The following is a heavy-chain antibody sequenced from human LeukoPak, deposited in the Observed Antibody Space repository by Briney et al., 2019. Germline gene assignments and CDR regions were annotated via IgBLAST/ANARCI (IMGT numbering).Heavy chain of an antibody. D-gene: IGHD1-26*01. CDR2: ISSSSYI. CDR3: ARDQEEWDPYDAFDI. J-gene: IGHJ3*02. V-gene: IGHV3-21*01. CDR1: GFTFSCYS. Sequence: GVSLRLSCAASGFTFSCYSMNWGRQAPGTGLDCVSSISSSSYIYYADSVKGRFTISRDNAKNSLYLQMNSLRAEDTAVYYCARDQEEWDPYDAFDIWGQGTMVTVSS.